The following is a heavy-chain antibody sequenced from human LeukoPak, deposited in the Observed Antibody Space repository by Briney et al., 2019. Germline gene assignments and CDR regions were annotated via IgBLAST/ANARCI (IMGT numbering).Heavy chain of an antibody. D-gene: IGHD6-13*01. CDR1: GLTFSSYA. CDR3: AKYPIIAAACTPYYFDY. CDR2: IIPILGIA. J-gene: IGHJ4*02. Sequence: AVKVCCKASGLTFSSYAISWVRQATGQGLEWIGRIIPILGIANYAQKFQGRVTITADKSTSTAYMELSSLRSEDTAVYYCAKYPIIAAACTPYYFDYWGQGTLVTVSS. V-gene: IGHV1-69*04.